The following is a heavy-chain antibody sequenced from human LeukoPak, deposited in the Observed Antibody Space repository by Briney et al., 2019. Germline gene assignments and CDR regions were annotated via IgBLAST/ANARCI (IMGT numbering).Heavy chain of an antibody. CDR3: ASSDFSRDGDPSYYYYYYYMEV. Sequence: PSQTLSLTCSVSGGSISSGGSYWTWIRQHPGKGLEWIGYIYYSGNTYYNPSLKSRITMSVDTSNNQFSLNLNSVTAADTAVYYCASSDFSRDGDPSYYYYYYYMEVWGKGTTVTVSS. CDR1: GGSISSGGSY. CDR2: IYYSGNT. D-gene: IGHD2-21*02. J-gene: IGHJ6*03. V-gene: IGHV4-31*03.